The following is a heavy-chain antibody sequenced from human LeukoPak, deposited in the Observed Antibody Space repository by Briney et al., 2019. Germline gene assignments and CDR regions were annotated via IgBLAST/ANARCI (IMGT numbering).Heavy chain of an antibody. Sequence: PSETLSLTCAVSGGSISSSNWWSWVRQPPGKGLEWIGEINHSGSTNYNPSLKSRVTITVDTSKNQFSLKLSSVTAADTAVYYCARGSIAVAGTNYYYYGMDVWGQGTTVTVSS. CDR1: GGSISSSNW. J-gene: IGHJ6*02. D-gene: IGHD6-19*01. CDR2: INHSGST. V-gene: IGHV4-4*02. CDR3: ARGSIAVAGTNYYYYGMDV.